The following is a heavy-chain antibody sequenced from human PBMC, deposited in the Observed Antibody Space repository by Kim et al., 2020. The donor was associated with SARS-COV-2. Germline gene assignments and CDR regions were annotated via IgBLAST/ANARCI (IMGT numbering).Heavy chain of an antibody. D-gene: IGHD3-10*01. CDR1: GGSISSYY. CDR2: IYYSGST. V-gene: IGHV4-59*13. Sequence: SETLSLTWTVSGGSISSYYWSWIRQPPGKGLEWIRYIYYSGSTNYNPSLKSRVTISVDTSKNQFSLKLSSVTAADTAVYYCARAGESGWFRVISGMDVWGQGTTVTVSS. J-gene: IGHJ6*02. CDR3: ARAGESGWFRVISGMDV.